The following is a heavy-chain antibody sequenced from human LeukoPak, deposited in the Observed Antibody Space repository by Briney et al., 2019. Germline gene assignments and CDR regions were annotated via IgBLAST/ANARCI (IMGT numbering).Heavy chain of an antibody. V-gene: IGHV3-21*01. J-gene: IGHJ3*02. CDR2: ISSGSNYI. Sequence: GGSLRLSCAVSGFTFSSYSMIWVRQAPGKGLEWVSSISSGSNYIYYADPMKGRFTISRDNAKNSLYLQMNSLRAEDTAVYYCARAPPYYDIHRDAFDIWGQGTMVTVSS. CDR1: GFTFSSYS. D-gene: IGHD3-9*01. CDR3: ARAPPYYDIHRDAFDI.